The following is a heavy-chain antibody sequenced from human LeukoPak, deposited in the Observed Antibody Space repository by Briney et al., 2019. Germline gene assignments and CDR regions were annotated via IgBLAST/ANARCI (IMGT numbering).Heavy chain of an antibody. CDR1: GFTFSRYG. CDR3: VNPGWYYDSSGYSYYYGMDV. J-gene: IGHJ6*02. D-gene: IGHD3-22*01. CDR2: IVSNGDST. Sequence: PGGSLRLSCSPSGFTFSRYGMHWVRQAPGKGLEYVSAIVSNGDSTYYADSVKGRFTISRDNAKNTLYLQMSSLRPDDTAVYYCVNPGWYYDSSGYSYYYGMDVWGQGTTVTVSS. V-gene: IGHV3-64D*09.